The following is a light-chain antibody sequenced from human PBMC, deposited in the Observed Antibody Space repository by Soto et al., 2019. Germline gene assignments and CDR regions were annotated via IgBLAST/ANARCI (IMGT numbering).Light chain of an antibody. J-gene: IGKJ4*01. CDR2: GAS. V-gene: IGKV1-6*01. CDR3: LQDHSYPLT. Sequence: IQMTQSPSSLSGSVGDRVTVSCRSSQGITNDLGWYQQKSGKAPKLLIYGASTLQSGVPSRFSGSGSGTDFTLTISSLQPEDFATYYCLQDHSYPLTFGGGTKVDI. CDR1: QGITND.